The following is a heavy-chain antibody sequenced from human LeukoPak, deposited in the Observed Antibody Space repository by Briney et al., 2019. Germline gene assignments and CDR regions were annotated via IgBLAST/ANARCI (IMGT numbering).Heavy chain of an antibody. V-gene: IGHV3-30*02. Sequence: GGSLRLSCAASGFTFSSYGMHWVRQAPGKGLEWVAFIRYDGSNKYYADSVKGRFTISRANSKNTLYLQMDSLRAKDTAVYYCATLGHCSSTSCYWTNYFDYWGQGTLVTVSS. CDR1: GFTFSSYG. J-gene: IGHJ4*02. D-gene: IGHD2-2*01. CDR2: IRYDGSNK. CDR3: ATLGHCSSTSCYWTNYFDY.